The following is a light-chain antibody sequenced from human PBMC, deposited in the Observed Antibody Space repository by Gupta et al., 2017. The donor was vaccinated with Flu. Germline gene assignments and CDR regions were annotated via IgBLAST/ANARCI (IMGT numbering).Light chain of an antibody. Sequence: DIVMTQSPLSLPVTPGEPASISCRSSQSLLHSNGYNYLDWYLQKPGQSPQLLIYWGSKRAYGVPDRFSGSGSGXDFTLKXSRGEAEDVGVYYCTQDLPTGTFGXGTKVEIK. V-gene: IGKV2-28*01. CDR1: QSLLHSNGYNY. J-gene: IGKJ1*01. CDR2: WGS. CDR3: TQDLPTGT.